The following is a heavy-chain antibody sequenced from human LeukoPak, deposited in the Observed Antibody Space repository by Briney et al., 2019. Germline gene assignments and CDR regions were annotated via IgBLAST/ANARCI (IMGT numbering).Heavy chain of an antibody. Sequence: SETLSLTCTVSGGSISGHYWSWIRQPPRKGLEWIGYIYYSGSTNYNPSLRNRVAISVDTSKNQFSLELTSVTAADTAVYYCARLHADTSLTPYYYYIYVWGKGTTVTVSS. CDR2: IYYSGST. CDR1: GGSISGHY. J-gene: IGHJ6*03. D-gene: IGHD5-18*01. V-gene: IGHV4-59*11. CDR3: ARLHADTSLTPYYYYIYV.